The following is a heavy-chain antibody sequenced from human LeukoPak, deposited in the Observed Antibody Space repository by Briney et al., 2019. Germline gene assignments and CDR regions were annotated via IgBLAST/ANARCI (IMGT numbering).Heavy chain of an antibody. Sequence: ASVKVSCKASGYTFTGSYMHWMRQAPGQGLEWVGWISPTTGGTNYAQKFQGRVTMTRDTSISTAYMELSRLRSDDTAVYYCARDRDGGSAVAGNFWGQGTLVTVSS. J-gene: IGHJ4*02. CDR1: GYTFTGSY. V-gene: IGHV1-2*02. D-gene: IGHD2-15*01. CDR3: ARDRDGGSAVAGNF. CDR2: ISPTTGGT.